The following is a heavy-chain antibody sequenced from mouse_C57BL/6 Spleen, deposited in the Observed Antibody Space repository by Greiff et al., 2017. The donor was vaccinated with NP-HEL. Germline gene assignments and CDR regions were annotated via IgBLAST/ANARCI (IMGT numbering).Heavy chain of an antibody. CDR3: ARGIYDDYDGAY. CDR1: GYTFTSYW. Sequence: QVQLQQPGAELVKPGASVKMSCKASGYTFTSYWITWVKQRPGQGLEWIGDIYPGSGSTNYNEKFKSKATLTVDTASSTAYMQLSSLTSEDSAVYYCARGIYDDYDGAYWGQGTLVTVSA. J-gene: IGHJ3*01. D-gene: IGHD2-4*01. CDR2: IYPGSGST. V-gene: IGHV1-55*01.